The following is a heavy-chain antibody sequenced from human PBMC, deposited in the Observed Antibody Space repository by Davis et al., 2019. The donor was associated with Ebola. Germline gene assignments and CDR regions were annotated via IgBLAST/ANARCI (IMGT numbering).Heavy chain of an antibody. V-gene: IGHV3-48*02. J-gene: IGHJ4*02. Sequence: PGGSLRLSCAASGFDFSYHRMNWVRQVPGKGLEWLSYIATSATDYADSVKGRFTISRDNAQNSLYLQMNNLRDEDTAVYYCARGGGCSGGSCRYADYWGQGTLVIVSS. CDR1: GFDFSYHR. D-gene: IGHD2-15*01. CDR2: IATSAT. CDR3: ARGGGCSGGSCRYADY.